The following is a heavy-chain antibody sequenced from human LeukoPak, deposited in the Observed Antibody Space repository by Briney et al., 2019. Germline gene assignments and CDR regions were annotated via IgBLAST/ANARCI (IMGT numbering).Heavy chain of an antibody. CDR3: ARGPIGSYYYYGMDV. V-gene: IGHV4-34*01. D-gene: IGHD3-10*01. Sequence: SETLSLTCAVYGGSFSGYYWSWIRQPPGKGLEWIGEINHSGSTNYNPSLKSRVTISVDTSKHQFSLKLSSVTAADTAVYYCARGPIGSYYYYGMDVWGQGTTVTVSS. J-gene: IGHJ6*02. CDR1: GGSFSGYY. CDR2: INHSGST.